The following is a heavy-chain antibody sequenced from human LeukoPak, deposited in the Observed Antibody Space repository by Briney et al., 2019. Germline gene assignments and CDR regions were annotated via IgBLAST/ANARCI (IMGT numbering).Heavy chain of an antibody. Sequence: GGSLRLSCAASGFTFSSYAMSWVRQAPGKGLEWVSAISGSGGSTYYADSVKGRFTISGDNAKNSLYLQMNSLRAEDTAVYYCARSSRENDAFDIWGQGTMVTVSS. J-gene: IGHJ3*02. CDR2: ISGSGGST. D-gene: IGHD5-24*01. CDR3: ARSSRENDAFDI. V-gene: IGHV3-23*01. CDR1: GFTFSSYA.